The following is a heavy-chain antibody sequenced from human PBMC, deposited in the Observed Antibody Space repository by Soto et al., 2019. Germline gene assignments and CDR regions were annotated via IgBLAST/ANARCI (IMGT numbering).Heavy chain of an antibody. CDR2: IGIGSSTK. CDR1: GFTFRNYG. D-gene: IGHD3-22*01. V-gene: IGHV3-48*01. Sequence: VGSLRLSCAVSGFTFRNYGMDWVRQAPGKGLEWVSYIGIGSSTKYYADSVKGRFTISRDNAKNSLYLQMNSLRAEDTAVYYCARDQLYYNDISGRPLNDFDVWGQGTMVTVS. CDR3: ARDQLYYNDISGRPLNDFDV. J-gene: IGHJ3*01.